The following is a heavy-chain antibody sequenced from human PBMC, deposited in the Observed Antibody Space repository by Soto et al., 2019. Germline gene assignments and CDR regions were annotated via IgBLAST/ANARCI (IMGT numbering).Heavy chain of an antibody. Sequence: QVQLQQWGTGLLKPAETLSLTCAVYVGAFSGYSWTWIRQSPGKGLECIGEINDSGTTNYNPSLKSRVTLSVDLTKKQVFLNLSSVTAADTAVYYCARGNFYGWYFDLWGRGTLVTVSS. CDR3: ARGNFYGWYFDL. D-gene: IGHD4-17*01. CDR2: INDSGTT. J-gene: IGHJ2*01. V-gene: IGHV4-34*01. CDR1: VGAFSGYS.